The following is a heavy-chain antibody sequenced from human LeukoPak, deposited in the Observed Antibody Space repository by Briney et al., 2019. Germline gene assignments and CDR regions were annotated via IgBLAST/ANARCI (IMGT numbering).Heavy chain of an antibody. J-gene: IGHJ4*02. V-gene: IGHV3-7*01. D-gene: IGHD3-9*01. CDR1: GFTFSSHW. CDR2: IKQDGSEK. Sequence: PGGSLRLSCAASGFTFSSHWMSWVRQAPGKGLEWVANIKQDGSEKYYVDSVKGRFTISRDNAKNSLYLQMNSLRAEDTAVYYCARERYFDWLLRTPDYWGQGTLVTVSS. CDR3: ARERYFDWLLRTPDY.